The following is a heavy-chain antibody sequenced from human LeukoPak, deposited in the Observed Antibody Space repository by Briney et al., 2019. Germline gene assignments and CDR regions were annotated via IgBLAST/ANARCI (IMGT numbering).Heavy chain of an antibody. CDR1: GGSFSGYY. Sequence: SETLSLTCAVYGGSFSGYYWSWIRQPPGKGPEWIGEINHSGSTNYNPSLKSRGTISVDTSKNQFSLKLSSVTAPATAVYYCARVMTNYDYVWGSYRYKTDAFDIWGQGTMVTVSS. V-gene: IGHV4-34*01. CDR3: ARVMTNYDYVWGSYRYKTDAFDI. D-gene: IGHD3-16*02. CDR2: INHSGST. J-gene: IGHJ3*02.